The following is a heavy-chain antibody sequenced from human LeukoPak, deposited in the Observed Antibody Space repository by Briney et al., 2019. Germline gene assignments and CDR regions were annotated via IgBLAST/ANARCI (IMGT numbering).Heavy chain of an antibody. CDR2: ISGSGHDI. D-gene: IGHD3-3*01. V-gene: IGHV3-11*06. CDR1: GFTFSDSY. CDR3: ARDRITDFWSGYYTNYFDY. J-gene: IGHJ4*02. Sequence: GSLRLSCAASGFTFSDSYMTWVRQAPRKGVEWVAYISGSGHDINYSESAKGRFTISRDNAKNSLFLQMNSLRAEDTAVYYCARDRITDFWSGYYTNYFDYWGQGTLVTVSS.